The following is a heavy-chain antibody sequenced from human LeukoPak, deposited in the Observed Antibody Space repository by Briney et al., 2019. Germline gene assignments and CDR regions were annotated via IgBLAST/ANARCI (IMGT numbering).Heavy chain of an antibody. Sequence: TSVKVSCKASRFTFTSSAMQWVRQARGQRLEWIGWIVVGSGNTNYAQKFQERVTITRDMSTSTAYMELSSLRSEDTAVYYCAAGRSEYYDSSGYYPPDFDYWGQGTLVTVSS. CDR2: IVVGSGNT. J-gene: IGHJ4*02. CDR1: RFTFTSSA. CDR3: AAGRSEYYDSSGYYPPDFDY. V-gene: IGHV1-58*02. D-gene: IGHD3-22*01.